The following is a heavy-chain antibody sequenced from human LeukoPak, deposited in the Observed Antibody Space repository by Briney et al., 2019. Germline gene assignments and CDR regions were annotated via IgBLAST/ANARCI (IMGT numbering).Heavy chain of an antibody. J-gene: IGHJ4*02. CDR3: ARERYFDY. CDR1: GFTFSNAW. CDR2: ISGGGRST. V-gene: IGHV3-23*01. Sequence: PGGSLRLSCAASGFTFSNAWMNWVRQAPGKGLEWVSTISGGGRSTDYADSVKGQFTISRDNSKNTLYLQMNSLRAEDTAVYYCARERYFDYWGQGTLVTVSS.